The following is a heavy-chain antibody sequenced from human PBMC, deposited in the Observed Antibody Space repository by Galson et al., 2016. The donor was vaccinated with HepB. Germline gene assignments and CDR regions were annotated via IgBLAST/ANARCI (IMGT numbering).Heavy chain of an antibody. V-gene: IGHV4-59*01. Sequence: SETLSLTCTVSGGSITSYYWSWIRQPPGKGLEWIGYIYYSGSTNYNPSLKSRVTISADTSKNQFSLKLSSVTAADTAVYYCASGGRGDSSGWYDYWGQGTLVIVAS. CDR3: ASGGRGDSSGWYDY. J-gene: IGHJ4*02. D-gene: IGHD6-19*01. CDR2: IYYSGST. CDR1: GGSITSYY.